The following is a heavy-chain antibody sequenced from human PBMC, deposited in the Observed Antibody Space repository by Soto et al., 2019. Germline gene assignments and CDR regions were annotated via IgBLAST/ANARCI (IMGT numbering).Heavy chain of an antibody. D-gene: IGHD6-13*01. J-gene: IGHJ6*03. V-gene: IGHV1-3*01. CDR2: INAGNGNT. CDR3: ASVAAAGTYYYYYMDV. Sequence: ASVKVSCKASGYTFTSYAMHWVRQAPGQRLEWMGWINAGNGNTKYSQKFQGRVTITRDTSASTAYMELSSLRSEDTAVYYCASVAAAGTYYYYYMDVWGKGTTVTVSS. CDR1: GYTFTSYA.